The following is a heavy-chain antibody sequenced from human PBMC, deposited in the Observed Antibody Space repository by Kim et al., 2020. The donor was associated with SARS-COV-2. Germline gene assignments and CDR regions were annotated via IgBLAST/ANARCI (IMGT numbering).Heavy chain of an antibody. J-gene: IGHJ6*02. Sequence: IGYIYYSGSTNYNPALKSRVTISVDTSKNQFSLKLSSVTAADTAVYYCARHRTPRITMIVVAPGGMDVWGQGTTVTVSS. CDR3: ARHRTPRITMIVVAPGGMDV. V-gene: IGHV4-59*08. CDR2: IYYSGST. D-gene: IGHD3-22*01.